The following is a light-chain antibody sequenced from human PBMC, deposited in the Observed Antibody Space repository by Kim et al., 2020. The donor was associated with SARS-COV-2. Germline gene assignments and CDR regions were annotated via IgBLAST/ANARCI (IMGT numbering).Light chain of an antibody. V-gene: IGLV2-11*03. CDR2: DVS. Sequence: PGQSVTISCTGTRNDVGGYNYVSWYQQHPGKAPKLMIYDVSNRPSGVPDRFSGSKSGNTDSLTISGLQPEDEADYYCCSYAGSYTVFGGGTQLTVL. CDR1: RNDVGGYNY. CDR3: CSYAGSYTV. J-gene: IGLJ2*01.